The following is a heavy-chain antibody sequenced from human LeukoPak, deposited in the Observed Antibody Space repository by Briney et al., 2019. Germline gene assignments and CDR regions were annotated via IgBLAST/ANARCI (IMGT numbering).Heavy chain of an antibody. V-gene: IGHV4-38-2*01. CDR3: ARAGDYSNFDY. J-gene: IGHJ4*02. D-gene: IGHD4-11*01. CDR2: IYYSGST. CDR1: GYSISSGYY. Sequence: SETLSLTCAVSGYSISSGYYWGWIRQPPGKGLEWIGYIYYSGSTNHNPSLKSRVTLTVDTSKNQLSLKLSSVTAADTAVYYCARAGDYSNFDYWGQGTLVTVSS.